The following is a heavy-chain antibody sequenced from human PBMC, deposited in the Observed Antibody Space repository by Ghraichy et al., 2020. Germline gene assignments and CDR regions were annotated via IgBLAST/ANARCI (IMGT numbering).Heavy chain of an antibody. CDR3: ASGGPHSGYYYVTFDY. CDR2: INAGNGNT. D-gene: IGHD3-22*01. J-gene: IGHJ4*02. Sequence: ASVKVSCKASGYTFTSYAMHWVRQAPGQRLEWMGWINAGNGNTKYSQKFQGRVTITRDTSASTAYMELSSLRSEDTAVYYCASGGPHSGYYYVTFDYWGQGTLVTVSS. CDR1: GYTFTSYA. V-gene: IGHV1-3*01.